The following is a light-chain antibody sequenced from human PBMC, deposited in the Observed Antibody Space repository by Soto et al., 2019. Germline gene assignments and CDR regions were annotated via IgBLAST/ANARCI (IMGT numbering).Light chain of an antibody. CDR3: SLYISGSTYV. J-gene: IGLJ1*01. CDR2: EVN. Sequence: QSALTQPRSVSGSPGQSVTISCTGTSSDVGGYNRLSWYQQPPGTAPKLIMYEVNTRPSGVPDRFSGSKSGSTASLTISGLQAEDEADYYCSLYISGSTYVFGTGTKVTVL. CDR1: SSDVGGYNR. V-gene: IGLV2-18*01.